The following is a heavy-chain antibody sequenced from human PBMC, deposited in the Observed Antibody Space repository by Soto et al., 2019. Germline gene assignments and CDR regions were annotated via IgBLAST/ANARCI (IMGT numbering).Heavy chain of an antibody. V-gene: IGHV4-4*07. CDR1: GASISGFY. Sequence: ASETLSLTCTVSGASISGFYWSWIRKSAGKGLEWIGRIYTTGTTDYNPSLKSRVMMSVDTSKKQFSLKLRSVTAADTAVYYCVRDGTKTLRDWFDPWGQGISVTVSS. CDR2: IYTTGTT. CDR3: VRDGTKTLRDWFDP. D-gene: IGHD1-1*01. J-gene: IGHJ5*02.